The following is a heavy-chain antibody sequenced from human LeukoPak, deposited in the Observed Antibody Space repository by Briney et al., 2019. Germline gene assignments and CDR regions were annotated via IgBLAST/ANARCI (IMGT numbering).Heavy chain of an antibody. CDR3: ARIHDFWRNRFDP. CDR2: IIPILGIA. V-gene: IGHV1-69*02. D-gene: IGHD3-3*01. CDR1: GGTFSSYT. Sequence: SVKVSCKASGGTFSSYTISWVRQAPGQGLEWMGRIIPILGIANYAQKFRGRVTITADKSTSTAYMELSSLRSEDTAVYYCARIHDFWRNRFDPWGQGTLVTVSS. J-gene: IGHJ5*02.